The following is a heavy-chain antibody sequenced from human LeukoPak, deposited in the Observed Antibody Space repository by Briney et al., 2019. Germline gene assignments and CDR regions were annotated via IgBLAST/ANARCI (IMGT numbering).Heavy chain of an antibody. CDR2: ISSSSSYI. D-gene: IGHD4-17*01. V-gene: IGHV3-21*01. Sequence: PGGSLRLSCAASGFTFSSYSMNWVRQAPGKGLEWVSSISSSSSYIYYADSVKGRFTISRDNAKNSLYLQMNSLRAEDTAVYYCARHGDYEPLFYYYMDVWGKGTTVTVSS. CDR1: GFTFSSYS. J-gene: IGHJ6*03. CDR3: ARHGDYEPLFYYYMDV.